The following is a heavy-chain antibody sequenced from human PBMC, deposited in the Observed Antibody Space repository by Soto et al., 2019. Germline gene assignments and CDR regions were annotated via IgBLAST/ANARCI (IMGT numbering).Heavy chain of an antibody. Sequence: EVQLVESGGGLVQPGGSLRLSCAASGFTVSSNYMSWVRQAPGKGLEWVSVIYSGGSTYYADSVKGRCTISRHNSKNTLYLQMNSLIAEDTAVYYCARDSYGMDVWGQGTTFTVSS. V-gene: IGHV3-53*04. J-gene: IGHJ6*02. CDR3: ARDSYGMDV. CDR2: IYSGGST. CDR1: GFTVSSNY.